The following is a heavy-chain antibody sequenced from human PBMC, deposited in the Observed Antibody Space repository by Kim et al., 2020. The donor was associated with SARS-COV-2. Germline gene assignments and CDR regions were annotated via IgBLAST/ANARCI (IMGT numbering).Heavy chain of an antibody. Sequence: SETLSLTCTVSGGSISSYYWSWIRQPPGKGLEWIGYIYYSGSTNYNPSLKSRVTISVDTSKNQFSLKLSSVTAADTAVYYCARWGCSSTSCYAGQYYYYGMDVWGQGTTVTVSS. CDR2: IYYSGST. D-gene: IGHD2-2*01. J-gene: IGHJ6*02. CDR3: ARWGCSSTSCYAGQYYYYGMDV. V-gene: IGHV4-59*13. CDR1: GGSISSYY.